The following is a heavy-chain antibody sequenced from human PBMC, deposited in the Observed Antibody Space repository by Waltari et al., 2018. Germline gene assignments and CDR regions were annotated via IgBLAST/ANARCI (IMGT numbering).Heavy chain of an antibody. V-gene: IGHV1-69*05. CDR3: ARGRSGYYTDWFDP. Sequence: QVQLVQSGAEVKKPGSSVKSSCKDAGGTFSSYAISWVRKAPGQGLEWMGGIIPIFGTANYAQKFQGRVTITTDESTSTAYMELSSLRSEDTAVYYCARGRSGYYTDWFDPWGQGTLVTVSS. CDR2: IIPIFGTA. D-gene: IGHD3-3*01. CDR1: GGTFSSYA. J-gene: IGHJ5*02.